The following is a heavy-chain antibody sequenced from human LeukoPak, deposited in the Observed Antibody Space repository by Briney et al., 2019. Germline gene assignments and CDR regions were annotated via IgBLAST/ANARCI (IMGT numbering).Heavy chain of an antibody. CDR2: IYHSGST. CDR1: GGSISSGGYY. Sequence: SQTLSLTCTVPGGSISSGGYYWSWIRQPPGKGLEWIGYIYHSGSTYYNPSLKSRVTISVDTSKNQFSLKLSSVTAADTAVYYCARGGYYDSSGYRFDYWGQGTLVTVSS. V-gene: IGHV4-30-2*01. D-gene: IGHD3-22*01. J-gene: IGHJ4*02. CDR3: ARGGYYDSSGYRFDY.